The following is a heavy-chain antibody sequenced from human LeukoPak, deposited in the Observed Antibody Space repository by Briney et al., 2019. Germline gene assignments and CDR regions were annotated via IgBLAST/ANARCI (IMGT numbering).Heavy chain of an antibody. CDR2: ISGSGGST. CDR1: GFTFSSYA. CDR3: AVAAAGMDAFDY. D-gene: IGHD6-13*01. Sequence: GGSLRLSCAASGFTFSSYAMSWVRQAPGKGLEWVSAISGSGGSTYYAGSVKGRFTISRENAKNSLYLQMNSLRAGDTAVYYCAVAAAGMDAFDYWGQGTLVTVSS. J-gene: IGHJ4*02. V-gene: IGHV3-23*01.